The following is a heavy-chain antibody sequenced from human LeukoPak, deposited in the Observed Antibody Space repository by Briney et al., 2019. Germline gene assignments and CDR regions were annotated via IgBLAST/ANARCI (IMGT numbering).Heavy chain of an antibody. CDR3: AKERIVILPSVMAADHAMDV. V-gene: IGHV7-4-1*04. D-gene: IGHD2-2*01. Sequence: ASVKVSCKASGYTFSRYAMNWVRQAPGQGLEWMGWINTNTGNPTYAQGFTGRFVFSLDTSVSMVYLQISSLKAEDTAVYYCAKERIVILPSVMAADHAMDVWGQGTTVTVSS. CDR1: GYTFSRYA. CDR2: INTNTGNP. J-gene: IGHJ6*02.